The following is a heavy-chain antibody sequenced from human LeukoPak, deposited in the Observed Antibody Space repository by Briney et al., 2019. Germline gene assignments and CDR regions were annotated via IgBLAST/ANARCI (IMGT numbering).Heavy chain of an antibody. CDR1: GFTFSSYG. CDR2: IWYDGSSQ. J-gene: IGHJ4*02. CDR3: ARDDRGSYSTNAIDY. D-gene: IGHD1-26*01. Sequence: GRSLRLSCAASGFTFSSYGMNWVRQAPGKGLEWVAVIWYDGSSQYYADTVKGRFTISRDNSNNTLFLQMNSLRAEDTAVYYCARDDRGSYSTNAIDYWGQGTLVTVSS. V-gene: IGHV3-33*01.